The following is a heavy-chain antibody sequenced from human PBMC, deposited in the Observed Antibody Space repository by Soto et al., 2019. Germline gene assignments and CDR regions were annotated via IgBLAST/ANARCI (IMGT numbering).Heavy chain of an antibody. Sequence: SETLSLTCTVSGGSISSSSYYWGWIRQPPGKGLEWIGSIYYSGSTYYKPSLKSRVTISVDTSKNQFSLKLSSVTAADTAVYYCARQGGDFFFGFDYWRQGTLVTVSS. CDR3: ARQGGDFFFGFDY. CDR2: IYYSGST. J-gene: IGHJ4*02. D-gene: IGHD2-21*02. V-gene: IGHV4-39*01. CDR1: GGSISSSSYY.